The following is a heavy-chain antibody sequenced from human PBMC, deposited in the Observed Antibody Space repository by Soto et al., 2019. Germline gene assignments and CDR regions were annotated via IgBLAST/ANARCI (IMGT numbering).Heavy chain of an antibody. Sequence: SETLSLTCTVSGGSISSGDYYWSWIRQPPGKALEWIGYIYYSGSTYYNPSLKSRVTISVDTSKNQFSLKLSSVTAADTAVYYCARGYYYYDSSGLDYWGQGTLVTVSS. CDR1: GGSISSGDYY. J-gene: IGHJ4*02. V-gene: IGHV4-30-4*01. CDR2: IYYSGST. D-gene: IGHD3-22*01. CDR3: ARGYYYYDSSGLDY.